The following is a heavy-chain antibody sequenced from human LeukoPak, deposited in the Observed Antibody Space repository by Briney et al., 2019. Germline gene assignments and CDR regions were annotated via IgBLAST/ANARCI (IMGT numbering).Heavy chain of an antibody. CDR2: IYHSGST. J-gene: IGHJ5*02. V-gene: IGHV4-38-2*01. D-gene: IGHD6-13*01. CDR1: GYSISSGYS. CDR3: ARHGPESSSWPNWFDP. Sequence: KPSETLSLTCAVFGYSISSGYSWGWIRQPPGKGLERIGSIYHSGSTYYNPSLKSRVTLSVDTSKNQFSLKLSSVTAAVTAVYYCARHGPESSSWPNWFDPWGQGTLVTVSS.